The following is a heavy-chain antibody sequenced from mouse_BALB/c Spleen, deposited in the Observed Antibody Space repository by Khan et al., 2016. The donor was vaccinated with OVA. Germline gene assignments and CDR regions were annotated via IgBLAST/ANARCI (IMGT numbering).Heavy chain of an antibody. CDR3: TRFGYRFDY. J-gene: IGHJ3*01. V-gene: IGHV1-5*01. Sequence: EVQLQQSGTVLSRPGTSVKMSCKASGYTFTSYWFPWVKQRPGPGLEWLGAIYPGNSYTSYNQKFQGKAQLPAVPSTRTAYMEPSRLPTEDSAVDYGTRFGYRFDYWGQGTLVTVSA. CDR1: GYTFTSYW. D-gene: IGHD2-2*01. CDR2: IYPGNSYT.